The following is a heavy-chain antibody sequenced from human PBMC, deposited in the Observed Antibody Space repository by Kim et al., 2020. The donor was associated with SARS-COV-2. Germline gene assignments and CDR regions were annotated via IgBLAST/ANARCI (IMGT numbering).Heavy chain of an antibody. V-gene: IGHV4-59*01. CDR3: ARAGGYGSPFAY. J-gene: IGHJ4*02. Sequence: SETLSLTCTVSGGSISSYYWSWIRQPPGKGLEWIGYIYYSGSTNYNPSLKNRVTISVDTSKNQFSLKLSSVTAADTAVYYCARAGGYGSPFAYWGQGTLVTVSS. CDR2: IYYSGST. CDR1: GGSISSYY. D-gene: IGHD3-10*01.